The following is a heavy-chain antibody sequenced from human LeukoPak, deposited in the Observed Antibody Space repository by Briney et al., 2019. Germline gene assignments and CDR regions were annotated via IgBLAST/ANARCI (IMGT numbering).Heavy chain of an antibody. CDR2: SYYSGST. Sequence: SETLSLTCTVSGGSVSSGSYYWSWIRQPPGKGLEWIGCSYYSGSTNYNPSLKSRVTISVDTSKNQFSLKLSSVTAADTAVYYCAREGAAYCGGDCYSLAFDYWGQGTLVTVSS. D-gene: IGHD2-21*02. J-gene: IGHJ4*02. CDR3: AREGAAYCGGDCYSLAFDY. V-gene: IGHV4-61*01. CDR1: GGSVSSGSYY.